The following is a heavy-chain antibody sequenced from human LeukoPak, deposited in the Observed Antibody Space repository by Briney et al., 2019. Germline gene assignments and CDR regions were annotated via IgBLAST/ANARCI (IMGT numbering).Heavy chain of an antibody. D-gene: IGHD2-2*01. CDR1: GYTFTSYD. Sequence: ASVKLSCKASGYTFTSYDINWVRQATGQGLEWMGWMNPNSGNTGNAQNFQGRATMTKNTSISTAYMELSSLRSEDTAVYYCARLLGYCSSTSCYGAFDIWGQGTMVTVSS. V-gene: IGHV1-8*01. CDR2: MNPNSGNT. J-gene: IGHJ3*02. CDR3: ARLLGYCSSTSCYGAFDI.